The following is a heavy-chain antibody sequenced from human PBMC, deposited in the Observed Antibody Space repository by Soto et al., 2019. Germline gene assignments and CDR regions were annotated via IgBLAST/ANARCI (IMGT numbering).Heavy chain of an antibody. D-gene: IGHD5-12*01. V-gene: IGHV4-34*01. CDR1: GGSFSGYY. J-gene: IGHJ6*03. CDR3: ASPSIRYSGYARARFYYMDV. Sequence: SSETLSLTCAVYGGSFSGYYWSWIRQPPGKGLEWIGEINHSGSTNYNPSLKSRVTISVDTSKNQFSLKLSSVTAADTAVYYCASPSIRYSGYARARFYYMDVWGKGTTVTVSS. CDR2: INHSGST.